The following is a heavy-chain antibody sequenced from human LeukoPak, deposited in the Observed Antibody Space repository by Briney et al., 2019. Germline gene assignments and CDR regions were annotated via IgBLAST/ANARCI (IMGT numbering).Heavy chain of an antibody. CDR3: ARDRVWTVLY. CDR2: INYGNRPT. CDR1: GFTFSSYH. V-gene: IGHV3-48*01. Sequence: GGSLRLSCAASGFTFSSYHMHWVRQAPGKGLEWLSYINYGNRPTYYADSVKGRFTISRDNAKNSLYLQLDGLRVEDTAVYYCARDRVWTVLYWGQGTLVTVSS. J-gene: IGHJ4*02. D-gene: IGHD6-13*01.